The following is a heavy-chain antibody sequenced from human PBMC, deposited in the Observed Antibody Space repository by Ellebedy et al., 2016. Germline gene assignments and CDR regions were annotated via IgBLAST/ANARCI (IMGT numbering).Heavy chain of an antibody. V-gene: IGHV3-48*02. CDR1: GFTFNNYD. J-gene: IGHJ5*02. CDR2: ITRSSNSI. CDR3: ARDADDGSEFYYRFDL. Sequence: GGSLRLXCAASGFTFNNYDLNWVRQAPGKGLEWVSCITRSSNSIYYTDSVKGRFTISRDNAKNSLYLQMNSLRDEDTAVYYCARDADDGSEFYYRFDLWGQGALVTVSA. D-gene: IGHD3-22*01.